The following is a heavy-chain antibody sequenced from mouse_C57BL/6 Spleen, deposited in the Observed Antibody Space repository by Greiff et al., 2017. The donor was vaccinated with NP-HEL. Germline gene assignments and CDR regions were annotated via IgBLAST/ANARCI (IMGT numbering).Heavy chain of an antibody. Sequence: VQLQQSGPELVKPGASVKISCKASGYTFTDYYMNWVKQSHGKSLEWIGDINPNNGGTSYNQKFKGKATLTVDKSSSTAYMELRSLTSEDSAVYYCARSEYYGSSPWFAYWGQGTLVTVSA. CDR2: INPNNGGT. CDR3: ARSEYYGSSPWFAY. CDR1: GYTFTDYY. J-gene: IGHJ3*01. V-gene: IGHV1-26*01. D-gene: IGHD1-1*01.